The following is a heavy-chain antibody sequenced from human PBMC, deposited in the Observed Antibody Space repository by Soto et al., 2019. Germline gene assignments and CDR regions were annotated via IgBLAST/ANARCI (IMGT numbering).Heavy chain of an antibody. CDR3: ARGGRSSGWYG. CDR2: IYYSGST. V-gene: IGHV4-59*01. D-gene: IGHD6-19*01. J-gene: IGHJ4*02. CDR1: GASISSYY. Sequence: HVQLQESGPGLVKPSETLSLTCTVSGASISSYYWSWIRQPPGKGLEWIGYIYYSGSTNYNPSLKSRVPISVDTSKNQFSLKLSSVTAADTAVYYCARGGRSSGWYGWGQGILVTVSS.